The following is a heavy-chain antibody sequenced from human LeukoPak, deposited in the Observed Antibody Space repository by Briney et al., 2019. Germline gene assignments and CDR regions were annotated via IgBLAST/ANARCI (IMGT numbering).Heavy chain of an antibody. Sequence: GESLKISCKGSGYSFTTYWIGWVCQMPGKGLEWMGIIYPDDSDTRYSPSFQGQVTISSDKSINTAYLQWSSLKASDTAMYYCARGVYPKVTLDAFDIWGRGTMVTVSS. D-gene: IGHD6-6*01. J-gene: IGHJ3*02. CDR2: IYPDDSDT. V-gene: IGHV5-51*01. CDR3: ARGVYPKVTLDAFDI. CDR1: GYSFTTYW.